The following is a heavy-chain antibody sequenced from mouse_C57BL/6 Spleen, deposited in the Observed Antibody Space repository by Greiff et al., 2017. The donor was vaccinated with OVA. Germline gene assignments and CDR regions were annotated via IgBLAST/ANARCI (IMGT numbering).Heavy chain of an antibody. CDR2: ISSGGDYI. V-gene: IGHV5-9-1*02. D-gene: IGHD2-4*01. CDR3: TRAPIYYDYDVAMDY. CDR1: GFTFSSYA. J-gene: IGHJ4*01. Sequence: EVKLVESGEGLVKPGGSLTLSCAASGFTFSSYAMSWVRQTPEKRLEWVAYISSGGDYIYYADTVKGRFTISRDNARNTLYLQMSSLKSEDTAMYYCTRAPIYYDYDVAMDYWGQGTSVTVSS.